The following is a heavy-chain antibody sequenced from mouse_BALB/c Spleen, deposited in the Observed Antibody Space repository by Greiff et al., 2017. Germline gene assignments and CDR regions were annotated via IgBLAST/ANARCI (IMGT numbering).Heavy chain of an antibody. J-gene: IGHJ4*01. V-gene: IGHV1-77*01. CDR3: TRRYGYPYYAMDY. D-gene: IGHD1-2*01. Sequence: QVQLQQSGPELVKPGASVKMSCKASGYTFTDYVISWVKQRTGQGLEWIGEIYPGSGSTYYNEKFKGKATLTADKSSNTAYMQLSSLTSEDSAVYYCTRRYGYPYYAMDYWGQGTSVTVSS. CDR1: GYTFTDYV. CDR2: IYPGSGST.